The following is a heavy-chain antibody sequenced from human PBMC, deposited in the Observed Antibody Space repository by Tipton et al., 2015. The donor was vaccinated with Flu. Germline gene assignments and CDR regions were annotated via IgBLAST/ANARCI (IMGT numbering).Heavy chain of an antibody. V-gene: IGHV4-38-2*02. D-gene: IGHD3-9*01. Sequence: TLSLTCNVSGYPISSDYYWDWIRQTPGRGLEWIGSISHSGSAYYNPSLKSRASVAVDTSKNQFSLELTSVTAADTAMYYCVRSGEHTSLYVDFFQQWGQGTLVTVSS. CDR1: GYPISSDYY. CDR2: ISHSGSA. J-gene: IGHJ1*01. CDR3: VRSGEHTSLYVDFFQQ.